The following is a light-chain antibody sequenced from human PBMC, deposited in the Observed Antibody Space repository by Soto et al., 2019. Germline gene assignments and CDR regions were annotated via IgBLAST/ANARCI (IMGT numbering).Light chain of an antibody. J-gene: IGKJ4*01. V-gene: IGKV3-15*01. CDR3: QQYNIWPLLT. CDR2: GAS. CDR1: QSVSSN. Sequence: EIVMTQSPATLSVSPGERATLSCGASQSVSSNLAWYQQKPGQAPRLLIYGASTRATGIPARFSGSGSGTEFTLTISSLQSEDFAVYYCQQYNIWPLLTFGGGTKVEIK.